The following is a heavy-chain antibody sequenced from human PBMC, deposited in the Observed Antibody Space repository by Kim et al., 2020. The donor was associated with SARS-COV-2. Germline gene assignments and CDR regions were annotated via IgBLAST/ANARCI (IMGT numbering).Heavy chain of an antibody. CDR3: AALGGYSYGLDY. Sequence: YYAEAVEGRFTISRDNSKNTLDLQMNSLRAEDTAVYYCAALGGYSYGLDYWGQGTLVTVSS. D-gene: IGHD5-18*01. V-gene: IGHV3-23*01. J-gene: IGHJ4*02.